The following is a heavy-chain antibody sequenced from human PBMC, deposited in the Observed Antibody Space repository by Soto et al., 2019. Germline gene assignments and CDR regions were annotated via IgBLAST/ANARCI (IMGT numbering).Heavy chain of an antibody. Sequence: QVQLVESGGGMVQPGRSLRLSCAASGFTFSTYGMHWVRQVPGKGLEWVAVISYDGSNTYYADSVKGRFSISRDNSKNTLYLRMNSPTADDTAVYYCALPAKYSSGWFGHIDFWGEGALVPVSS. D-gene: IGHD6-19*01. CDR2: ISYDGSNT. J-gene: IGHJ4*02. CDR3: ALPAKYSSGWFGHIDF. CDR1: GFTFSTYG. V-gene: IGHV3-30*03.